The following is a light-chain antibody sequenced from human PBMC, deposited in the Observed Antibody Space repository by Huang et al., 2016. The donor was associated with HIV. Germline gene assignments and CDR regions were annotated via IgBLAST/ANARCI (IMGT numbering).Light chain of an antibody. J-gene: IGKJ1*01. CDR2: DAS. CDR1: QSVSSY. Sequence: EIVLTQSPATLSLSPGERATLSGRASQSVSSYLAWYQQKPGQAPRLLIYDASNRATGIPARFSGSGSGTDFTLIISSREPEDFAVYHCQQRSNWPRTFGQGTKVEIK. V-gene: IGKV3-11*01. CDR3: QQRSNWPRT.